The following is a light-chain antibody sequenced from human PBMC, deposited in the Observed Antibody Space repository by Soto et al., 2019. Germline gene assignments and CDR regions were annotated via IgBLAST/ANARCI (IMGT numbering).Light chain of an antibody. V-gene: IGKV3-20*01. J-gene: IGKJ5*01. CDR1: QSVSSGY. CDR2: GAS. Sequence: EIVMTQSPGTLSLSPGERATLSCRASQSVSSGYLAWYQQKPGHAPRLLISGASSRATGIPDRFSGSGSGTDFTLTISRLEPEDFVVYYCQQYGSSPPITFGQGTRLEI. CDR3: QQYGSSPPIT.